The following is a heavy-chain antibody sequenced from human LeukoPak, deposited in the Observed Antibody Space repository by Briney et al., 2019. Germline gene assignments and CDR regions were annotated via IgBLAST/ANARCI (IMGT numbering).Heavy chain of an antibody. CDR1: GFTFSTYA. CDR3: AKRRLVA. J-gene: IGHJ4*02. CDR2: TSGSGVST. Sequence: GGSLRLSCAASGFTFSTYAMSWVRQAPEKGLEWVSTTSGSGVSTYYADSVKGRFTISRDNSQNTLYLQMNSLRAEDTAVYYCAKRRLVAWGQGTLVTVSS. V-gene: IGHV3-23*01. D-gene: IGHD2-21*01.